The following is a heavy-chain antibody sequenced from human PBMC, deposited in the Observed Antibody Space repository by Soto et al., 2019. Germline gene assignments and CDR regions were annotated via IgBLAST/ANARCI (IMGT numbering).Heavy chain of an antibody. CDR1: GGSFRSYA. V-gene: IGHV1-69*12. J-gene: IGHJ5*01. Sequence: QVQLVQSGAEVKKPGSSVKVSCKASGGSFRSYAVNWVRQAPGQGLECLGGIIPIFGTPNYAQKFHGRVSITADESTSTVYRDLISLTSEDTAVYYCAYSANHRYFFDSWGQGTLVTVSS. CDR3: AYSANHRYFFDS. D-gene: IGHD5-18*01. CDR2: IIPIFGTP.